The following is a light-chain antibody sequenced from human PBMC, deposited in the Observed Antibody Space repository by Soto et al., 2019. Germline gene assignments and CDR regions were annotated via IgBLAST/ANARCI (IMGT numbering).Light chain of an antibody. CDR2: GAS. Sequence: EIVITQSPATLSVSPGERATLTCRASQSVSSNLAWYQQKPGQAPRLLIYGASTRATGIPARFSGSGSGTEFTLTISSLQSEDFAVYYCQQYNNWPPFTVGQGTRLEI. CDR1: QSVSSN. J-gene: IGKJ5*01. CDR3: QQYNNWPPFT. V-gene: IGKV3-15*01.